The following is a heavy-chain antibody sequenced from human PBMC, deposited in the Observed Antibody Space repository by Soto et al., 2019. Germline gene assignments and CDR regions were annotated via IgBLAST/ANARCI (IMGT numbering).Heavy chain of an antibody. Sequence: HPGGSLRLSCTASGFTFGDYAMSWFRQAPGKGLEWVGFIRSKAYGGTTEYAASVKGRFTISRDDSKSIAYLQMNSLKTEDTAVYYCTRVLHLGELSFKERQYYFDYWGPGTLVTVSS. CDR2: IRSKAYGGTT. CDR1: GFTFGDYA. J-gene: IGHJ4*02. V-gene: IGHV3-49*03. D-gene: IGHD3-16*02. CDR3: TRVLHLGELSFKERQYYFDY.